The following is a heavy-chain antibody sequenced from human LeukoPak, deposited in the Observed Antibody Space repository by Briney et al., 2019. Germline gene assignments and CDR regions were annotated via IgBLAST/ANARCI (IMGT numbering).Heavy chain of an antibody. CDR1: GFTVSSNY. J-gene: IGHJ4*02. D-gene: IGHD6-19*01. CDR3: AAHYSSGWYVYFDY. Sequence: GSLRLSCAASGFTVSSNYMSWVRQAPGKGLEWVSVIYSGGSTYYADSVKGRFTISRDNSKNTLYLQMNSLRAEDTAVYYCAAHYSSGWYVYFDYWGQGTLVTVSS. V-gene: IGHV3-66*01. CDR2: IYSGGST.